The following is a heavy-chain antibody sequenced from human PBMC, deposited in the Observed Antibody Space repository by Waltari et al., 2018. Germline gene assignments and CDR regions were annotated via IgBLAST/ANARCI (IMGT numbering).Heavy chain of an antibody. CDR1: GGSFSGYS. CDR2: INHSGST. Sequence: QVQLQQWGAGLLKPSETLSLTCAVYGGSFSGYSWSWIRQPPGKGLEWIGEINHSGSTNYNPSLKSRVTISVDTSKNQFSLKLSSVTAADTAVYYCARAGGHHLAVAGNSQEFDYWGQGTLVTVSS. J-gene: IGHJ4*02. CDR3: ARAGGHHLAVAGNSQEFDY. D-gene: IGHD6-19*01. V-gene: IGHV4-34*01.